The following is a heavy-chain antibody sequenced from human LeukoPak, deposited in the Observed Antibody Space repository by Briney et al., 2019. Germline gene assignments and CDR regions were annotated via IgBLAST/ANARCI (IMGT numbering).Heavy chain of an antibody. D-gene: IGHD2-2*01. V-gene: IGHV1-2*02. CDR3: ARNYCSSTSCRYWFDP. CDR1: GYTFTGYY. CDR2: INPNSGGT. J-gene: IGHJ5*02. Sequence: GASVKVSCKASGYTFTGYYMHWVRQAPGQGLEWMGWINPNSGGTNYAQKFQGRVTMTRDTSISTAYMELSRLRSDDTAVYYCARNYCSSTSCRYWFDPWGQGTLVTVSS.